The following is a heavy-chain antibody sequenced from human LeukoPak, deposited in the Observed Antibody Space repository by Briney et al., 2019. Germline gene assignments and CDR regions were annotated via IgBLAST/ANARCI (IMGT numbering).Heavy chain of an antibody. CDR1: GGSISSGDYY. D-gene: IGHD2-21*02. CDR2: IYYSGST. V-gene: IGHV4-30-4*01. CDR3: ARGGGDRPFDY. J-gene: IGHJ4*02. Sequence: SQTLSLTCTVSGGSISSGDYYWSWIRQPPGKGLEWIGYIYYSGSTNYNPSLKSRVTISVDTSKNQFSLKLSSVTAADTAVYYCARGGGDRPFDYWGQGTLVTVSS.